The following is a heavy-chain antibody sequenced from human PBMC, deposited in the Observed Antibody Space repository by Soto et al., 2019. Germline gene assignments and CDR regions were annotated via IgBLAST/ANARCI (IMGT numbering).Heavy chain of an antibody. D-gene: IGHD2-2*03. J-gene: IGHJ5*02. Sequence: TSETLSLTCAVYGGSFSGYYWSWILQAPGKGLEWIGGVNHRGSTYNPSLQSRVTMSVDTSKNQFSLKLSSVTAADTALYYCARDGFCTSTTCRIGNWFDPWGQGTLVTVSS. CDR1: GGSFSGYY. CDR2: VNHRGST. V-gene: IGHV4-34*01. CDR3: ARDGFCTSTTCRIGNWFDP.